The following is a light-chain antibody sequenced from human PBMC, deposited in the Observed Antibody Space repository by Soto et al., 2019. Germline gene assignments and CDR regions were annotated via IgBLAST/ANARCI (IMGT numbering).Light chain of an antibody. V-gene: IGLV2-8*01. J-gene: IGLJ2*01. Sequence: QSALTQPPSTSGSPGQSVTISCTGTSSDVGGYNFVSWYQQHPGKAPKLIIYEVSRRPSGVPDRFSGSKSGNTASLTVSGLQAEEGVDYHCSSYAGSNTLAFGGGTKLTVL. CDR3: SSYAGSNTLA. CDR1: SSDVGGYNF. CDR2: EVS.